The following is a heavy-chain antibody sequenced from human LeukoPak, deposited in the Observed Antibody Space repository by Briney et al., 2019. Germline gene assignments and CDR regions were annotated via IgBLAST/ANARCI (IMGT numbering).Heavy chain of an antibody. V-gene: IGHV3-64*01. Sequence: GGSLRLSCAASGFTFSTYAMYWARQAPGKGLEYVSGISSNGDGTFYANSVKGRFTISRDNSKNTLYLQMGSLRPEDVAVYYCARGGYCSSPTCGNWFDPWGQGTLVTVSS. J-gene: IGHJ5*02. CDR1: GFTFSTYA. CDR2: ISSNGDGT. D-gene: IGHD2-2*01. CDR3: ARGGYCSSPTCGNWFDP.